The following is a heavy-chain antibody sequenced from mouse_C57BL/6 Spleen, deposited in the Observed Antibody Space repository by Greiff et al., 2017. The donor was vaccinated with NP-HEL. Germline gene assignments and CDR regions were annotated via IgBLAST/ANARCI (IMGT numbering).Heavy chain of an antibody. CDR2: IDPANGNN. CDR1: GFNIKNTY. Sequence: EVQLQESVAELVGPGASVKLSCTASGFNIKNTYMHWVKQRPEKGLEWIGMIDPANGNNKYAPKLQGKATITADTSSNTAYLPLSSLTYVDTAIYDCARGGMVDEGYYMFAYWGPGTLVTVSA. D-gene: IGHD2-3*01. V-gene: IGHV14-3*01. J-gene: IGHJ3*01. CDR3: ARGGMVDEGYYMFAY.